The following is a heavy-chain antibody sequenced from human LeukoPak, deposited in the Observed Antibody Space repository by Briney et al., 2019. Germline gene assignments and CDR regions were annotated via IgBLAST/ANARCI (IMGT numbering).Heavy chain of an antibody. D-gene: IGHD6-6*01. Sequence: ASVKVSCKAAGYTFTGYYMFWVRQAPGQGLEWMGRINPNSGGTNYAQKFQGRVTMTRDTSISTAYMELSRLRSDDTAVYYCARDHSSSARDYWGQGTLVTVSS. CDR2: INPNSGGT. J-gene: IGHJ4*02. CDR3: ARDHSSSARDY. V-gene: IGHV1-2*06. CDR1: GYTFTGYY.